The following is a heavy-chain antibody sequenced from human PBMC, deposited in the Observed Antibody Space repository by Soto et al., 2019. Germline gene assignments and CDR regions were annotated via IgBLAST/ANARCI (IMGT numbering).Heavy chain of an antibody. V-gene: IGHV4-34*01. CDR1: GGSFSGYY. CDR2: INHSGST. CDR3: ASGPLKGLFDY. Sequence: QVQLQQWGAGLMKPSETLSLTCAVYGGSFSGYYWSWIRQPPGKGLEWIGEINHSGSTNYNPSLKSRVTISVDTSKNQFSLKLSSVTAADTAVYYCASGPLKGLFDYWGQGTLVTVSS. J-gene: IGHJ4*02.